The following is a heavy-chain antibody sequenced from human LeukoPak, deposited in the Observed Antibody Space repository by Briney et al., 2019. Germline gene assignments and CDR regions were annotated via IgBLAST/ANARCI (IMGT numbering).Heavy chain of an antibody. J-gene: IGHJ4*02. CDR3: AKDRGYCTSTSCRGVDY. Sequence: GGSLRLSCAASGFTFSSYAMSWVRQAPGKGLEWVSAISGSGGSTYYADSVKGRFTISRDNSKNTLYLQMNSLRAEDTAVYYCAKDRGYCTSTSCRGVDYWGQGTLVTVSS. V-gene: IGHV3-23*01. CDR1: GFTFSSYA. CDR2: ISGSGGST. D-gene: IGHD2-2*01.